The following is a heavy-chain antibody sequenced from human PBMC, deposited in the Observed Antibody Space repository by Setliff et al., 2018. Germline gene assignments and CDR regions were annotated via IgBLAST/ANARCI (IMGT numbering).Heavy chain of an antibody. J-gene: IGHJ6*03. D-gene: IGHD3-22*01. CDR3: ARPDDYDSSGYYYYYYMDV. Sequence: GGSLRLSCVVSGITISNNFWSWVRQAPGKGLEWVSIIFNDGSTYYTDSVKGRFTISRDNSKNTLYLQMNSLRAEGTAVYYCARPDDYDSSGYYYYYYMDVWGKGTTVTVSS. V-gene: IGHV3-66*02. CDR1: GITISNNF. CDR2: IFNDGST.